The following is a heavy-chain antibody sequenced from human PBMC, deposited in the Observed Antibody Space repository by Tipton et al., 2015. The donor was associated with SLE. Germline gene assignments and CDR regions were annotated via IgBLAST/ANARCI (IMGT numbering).Heavy chain of an antibody. V-gene: IGHV1-18*01. Sequence: QSGAEVKNPGASVKVSCKASAYTFTTYSISWVRQAPGQGLEWMGWISTYNGNTNYAQKLQGRVTMTTDTSTSTAYMELRGLRSDDTAVYYCARAVTTGLYWYFDLWGRGTLVTVSS. CDR2: ISTYNGNT. CDR1: AYTFTTYS. J-gene: IGHJ2*01. D-gene: IGHD4-17*01. CDR3: ARAVTTGLYWYFDL.